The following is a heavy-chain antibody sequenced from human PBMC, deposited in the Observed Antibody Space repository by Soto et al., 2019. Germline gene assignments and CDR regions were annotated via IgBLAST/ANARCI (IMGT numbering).Heavy chain of an antibody. Sequence: QITLKESGPTLVRPTQTLTLTCTFSGFSLTTSGVGVGRIRQPPGKALEWLAVIYWDDDKRYSSSLKSRLTITKDTSKNQMVLTMTNMDPVDTATYYCAHHPYYGLGSYSFDYWGQGTLVTVSS. CDR1: GFSLTTSGVG. V-gene: IGHV2-5*02. D-gene: IGHD3-10*01. J-gene: IGHJ4*02. CDR3: AHHPYYGLGSYSFDY. CDR2: IYWDDDK.